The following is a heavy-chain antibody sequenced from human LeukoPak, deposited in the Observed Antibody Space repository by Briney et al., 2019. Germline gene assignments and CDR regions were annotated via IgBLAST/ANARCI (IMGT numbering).Heavy chain of an antibody. V-gene: IGHV4-38-2*02. D-gene: IGHD6-13*01. J-gene: IGHJ4*02. Sequence: KTSETLSLTCTVSGYSISSGYFWGWIRQPPGKGLEWIGTIYNSGSTYYNASLESRVTISVDTSKNQFSLKLSSVTAADTAVYYCARDRPALAAAWVRHHEWADYWGRGTLVTVSS. CDR2: IYNSGST. CDR1: GYSISSGYF. CDR3: ARDRPALAAAWVRHHEWADY.